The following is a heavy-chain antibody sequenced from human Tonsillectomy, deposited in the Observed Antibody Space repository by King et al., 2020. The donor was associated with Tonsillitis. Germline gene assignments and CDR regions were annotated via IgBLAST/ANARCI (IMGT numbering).Heavy chain of an antibody. CDR3: AREIYYCSSTSCYGDYFDY. J-gene: IGHJ4*02. CDR1: GFTFSSYG. Sequence: VQLVEPGGGVVQPGRSLRLSCAASGFTFSSYGMHWVRQAPGKGLEWVAVISYDGSNKYYADSVKGRFTISRDNSKNTLYLQMNSLRAEDTAVYYCAREIYYCSSTSCYGDYFDYWGQGTLVTVSS. V-gene: IGHV3-33*05. CDR2: ISYDGSNK. D-gene: IGHD2-2*01.